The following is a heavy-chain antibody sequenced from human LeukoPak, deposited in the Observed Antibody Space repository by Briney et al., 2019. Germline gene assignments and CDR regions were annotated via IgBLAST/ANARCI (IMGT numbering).Heavy chain of an antibody. V-gene: IGHV1-2*02. Sequence: ASVKVSCKASGYTFTGYYMHWVRQAPGQGLEWMGWISPNSGGTNYAQKFQGRVTMTRDTSISTAYMELSRLRSDDTAVYYCARESSSGPLGYYYYYMDVWGKGTTVTVSS. J-gene: IGHJ6*03. D-gene: IGHD6-6*01. CDR1: GYTFTGYY. CDR3: ARESSSGPLGYYYYYMDV. CDR2: ISPNSGGT.